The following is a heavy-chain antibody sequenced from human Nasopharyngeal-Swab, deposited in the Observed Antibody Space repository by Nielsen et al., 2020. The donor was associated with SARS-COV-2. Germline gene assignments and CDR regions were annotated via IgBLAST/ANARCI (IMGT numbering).Heavy chain of an antibody. CDR3: ARGGGSSSWVDY. V-gene: IGHV4-59*01. Sequence: RQAAGKGLEWIGYIYYSGSTNYNPSLKSRVTISVDTSKNQFSLKLSSVTAADTAVYYCARGGGSSSWVDYWGQGTLVTVSS. J-gene: IGHJ4*02. D-gene: IGHD6-13*01. CDR2: IYYSGST.